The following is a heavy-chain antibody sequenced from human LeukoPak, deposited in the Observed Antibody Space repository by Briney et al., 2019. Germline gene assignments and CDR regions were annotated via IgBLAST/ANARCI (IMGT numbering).Heavy chain of an antibody. J-gene: IGHJ4*02. CDR3: AKYSCGYPDGSDFDC. CDR2: ITGSGGST. D-gene: IGHD5-18*01. V-gene: IGHV3-23*01. Sequence: GGSLRLSCAASGFTFSSYAMSWARQAPRKGLEWVSAITGSGGSTYYADSVKGRFTISRDNSKNTLYLQMNSLRAEDTAVYYCAKYSCGYPDGSDFDCWGQGTLVTVSS. CDR1: GFTFSSYA.